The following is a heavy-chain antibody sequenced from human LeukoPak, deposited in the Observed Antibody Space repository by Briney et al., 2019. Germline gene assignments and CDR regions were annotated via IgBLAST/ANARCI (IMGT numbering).Heavy chain of an antibody. Sequence: PSGTLSLTCAVSGGSISSSNWWSWVRRPPGKGLEWIGEIYHSGSTNYNPSLKSRVTISVDKSKNQFSLKLSSVTAADTAVYYCARCVGGDCYRGLDYWGQGTLVTVSS. D-gene: IGHD2-21*02. CDR3: ARCVGGDCYRGLDY. V-gene: IGHV4-4*02. J-gene: IGHJ4*02. CDR2: IYHSGST. CDR1: GGSISSSNW.